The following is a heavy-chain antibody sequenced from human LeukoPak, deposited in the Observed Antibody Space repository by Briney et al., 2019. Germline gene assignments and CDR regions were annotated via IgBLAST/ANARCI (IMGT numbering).Heavy chain of an antibody. CDR1: GYIFTSYW. CDR2: INPGDSDT. D-gene: IGHD3-10*01. CDR3: AGRWGSGIYLIDY. Sequence: GDSLKISCKGSGYIFTSYWIGWVRQMPGEGLEWMGIINPGDSDTKYSPSFQGQVTISADKSISTAYLQWSSLKASDTAMYYCAGRWGSGIYLIDYWGQGTLVTVSS. J-gene: IGHJ4*02. V-gene: IGHV5-51*01.